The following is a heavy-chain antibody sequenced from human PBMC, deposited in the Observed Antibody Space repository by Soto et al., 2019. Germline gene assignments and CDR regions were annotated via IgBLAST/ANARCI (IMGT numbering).Heavy chain of an antibody. D-gene: IGHD2-15*01. J-gene: IGHJ6*02. Sequence: QVQLVESGGGVVQPGRSLRLSCAASGFTFNTYGMHWVRQAPGRGLEWVAVIWYDGSIKYYADSVKGRFTISRDNSKNTLYLQMNRLRAEDTAVYYCARIDCTGGSCRPYAYYDMDVWGQGTTVTVSS. CDR1: GFTFNTYG. CDR2: IWYDGSIK. CDR3: ARIDCTGGSCRPYAYYDMDV. V-gene: IGHV3-33*01.